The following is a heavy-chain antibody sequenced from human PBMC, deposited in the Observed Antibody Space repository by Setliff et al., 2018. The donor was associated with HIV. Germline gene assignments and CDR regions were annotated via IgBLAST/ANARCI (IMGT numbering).Heavy chain of an antibody. CDR1: GFTFSSYP. CDR2: INQDGTAT. Sequence: GGSLRLSCAVSGFTFSSYPMTWVRQAPGKGLEWVAIINQDGTATFYVDSVQGRFTISRDNAQNSLYLQLNSLRAEDTAIYYCAKRRVCNTSCYIVDYMDVWGKGTTVTVSS. CDR3: AKRRVCNTSCYIVDYMDV. V-gene: IGHV3-7*03. D-gene: IGHD2-21*01. J-gene: IGHJ6*03.